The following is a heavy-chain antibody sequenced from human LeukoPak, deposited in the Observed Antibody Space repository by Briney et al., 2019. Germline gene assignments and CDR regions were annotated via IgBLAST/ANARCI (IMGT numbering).Heavy chain of an antibody. CDR1: GYTFTGYY. CDR2: INPNSGGT. D-gene: IGHD3-10*01. CDR3: ATGGTYYYVSGSYYNLDY. Sequence: ASVKVSCKASGYTFTGYYMHWVRQAPGQGLEWMGWINPNSGGTNYAQKFQGRVTMTRNTSISTAYMELSSLRSEDTAVYYCATGGTYYYVSGSYYNLDYWGQGTLVTVSS. V-gene: IGHV1-2*02. J-gene: IGHJ4*02.